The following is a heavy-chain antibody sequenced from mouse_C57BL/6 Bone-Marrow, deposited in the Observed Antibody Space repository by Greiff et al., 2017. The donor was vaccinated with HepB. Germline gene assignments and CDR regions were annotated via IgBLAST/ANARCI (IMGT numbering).Heavy chain of an antibody. J-gene: IGHJ3*01. Sequence: EVQLQQSGAELVRPGASVKLSCTASGFNIKDYYMHWVKQRPEQGLEWIGRIDPEDGDTEYAPKFQGKATMTADTTSNTAYLQLSSLTSEDTAVYYCASGLRRDGYAYWGQGTLVTVSA. CDR2: IDPEDGDT. V-gene: IGHV14-1*01. D-gene: IGHD2-2*01. CDR3: ASGLRRDGYAY. CDR1: GFNIKDYY.